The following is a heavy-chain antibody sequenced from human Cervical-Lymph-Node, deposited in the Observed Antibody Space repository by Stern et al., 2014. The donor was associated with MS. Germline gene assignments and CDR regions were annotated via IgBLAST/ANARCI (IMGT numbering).Heavy chain of an antibody. J-gene: IGHJ4*02. Sequence: ESGPTLVKPTHSLTLTCTVSGFSLGTSGVGLGWIRQPPGQALVWLATLYCDDAKAYRPSPKGITIINKDTPNKQVVLTMTNMDPEDTGTYYCVRRGDNFGYAGHWGQGTLVTVSS. CDR2: LYCDDAK. V-gene: IGHV2-5*02. CDR1: GFSLGTSGVG. CDR3: VRRGDNFGYAGH. D-gene: IGHD5-12*01.